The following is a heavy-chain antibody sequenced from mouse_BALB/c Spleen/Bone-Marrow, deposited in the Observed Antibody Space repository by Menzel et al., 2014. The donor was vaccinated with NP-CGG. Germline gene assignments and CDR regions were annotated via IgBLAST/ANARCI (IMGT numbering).Heavy chain of an antibody. V-gene: IGHV1S56*01. D-gene: IGHD3-2*01. CDR3: ARSGDSSGYGFAY. J-gene: IGHJ3*01. CDR2: IYPGDGST. CDR1: GYTFTSYD. Sequence: VQLQQSGPELVKPGALVKISCKASGYTFTSYDINWVKQRPGQGLEWIGRIYPGDGSTKYNEKFKGKATLTADKSSSTAYMQLSSLTSESSAVYFWARSGDSSGYGFAYWGQGTLVTVSA.